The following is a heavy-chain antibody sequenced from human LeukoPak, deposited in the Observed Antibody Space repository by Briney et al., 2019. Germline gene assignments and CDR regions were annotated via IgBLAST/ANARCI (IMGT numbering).Heavy chain of an antibody. CDR3: SRDGLRGPTNYYYYYMDV. D-gene: IGHD5-12*01. Sequence: SGGSLRLSCTASGVTLSSYEMTWIRQAPGKGLEWVGRIRSKGNSYATAYAASLKGRFTISRDDSKNTAYLQMNSLKTEDTAVYYCSRDGLRGPTNYYYYYMDVWGKGTTVTISS. J-gene: IGHJ6*03. CDR1: GVTLSSYE. CDR2: IRSKGNSYAT. V-gene: IGHV3-73*01.